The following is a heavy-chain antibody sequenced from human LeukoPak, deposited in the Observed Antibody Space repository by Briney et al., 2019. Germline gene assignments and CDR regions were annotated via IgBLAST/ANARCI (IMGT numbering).Heavy chain of an antibody. D-gene: IGHD4-23*01. CDR2: IYTSGST. Sequence: PSETLSLTCTVSGGSISSGSYYWRWIRQPAGKGLEWIGRIYTSGSTNYNPSLKSRVTISVDTSKNQFSLKLSSVTAADTAVYYCASSATVAKGYAFDIWGQGTMVTVSS. CDR3: ASSATVAKGYAFDI. CDR1: GGSISSGSYY. V-gene: IGHV4-61*02. J-gene: IGHJ3*02.